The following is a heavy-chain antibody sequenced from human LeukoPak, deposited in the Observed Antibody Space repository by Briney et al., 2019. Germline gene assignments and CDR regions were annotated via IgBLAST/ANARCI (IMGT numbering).Heavy chain of an antibody. CDR1: GGSFSGYY. Sequence: PSETLSLTCAVYGGSFSGYYWSWIRQPPGKGLEWIGEINHSGSTNYNPSLKSRVTISVDTSKNQFSLKLSSVTAADTAVYYCARVGGSYYTHFDYWGQGTLVTVSS. D-gene: IGHD1-26*01. CDR3: ARVGGSYYTHFDY. V-gene: IGHV4-34*01. J-gene: IGHJ4*02. CDR2: INHSGST.